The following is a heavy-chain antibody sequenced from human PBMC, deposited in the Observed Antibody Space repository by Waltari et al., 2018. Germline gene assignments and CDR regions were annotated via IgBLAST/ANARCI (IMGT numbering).Heavy chain of an antibody. D-gene: IGHD3-3*01. J-gene: IGHJ4*02. Sequence: QLQLQESGPGLVKPSETLSLTCTVSGGSIRSSSYYWGWIRQPPGKGLEWIGSIYYSGSTYYNPSLKSRVTISVDTSKNQFSLKLSSVTAADTAVCYCARSGAIFGVATFDYWGQGTLVTVSS. CDR3: ARSGAIFGVATFDY. CDR1: GGSIRSSSYY. CDR2: IYYSGST. V-gene: IGHV4-39*01.